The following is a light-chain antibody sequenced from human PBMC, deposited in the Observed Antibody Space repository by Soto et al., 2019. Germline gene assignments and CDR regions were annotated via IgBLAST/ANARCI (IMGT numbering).Light chain of an antibody. Sequence: DIQMTQSPSSVSASVGDSLTITCRASQGITSWLAWYQHKPGRAPKLLIYAASRLKSGVPSRFSGCGSGTDFALTISSLRPEDCGTSYCQQASSFPLTLGGGTKVEIK. CDR3: QQASSFPLT. V-gene: IGKV1-12*01. CDR1: QGITSW. CDR2: AAS. J-gene: IGKJ4*01.